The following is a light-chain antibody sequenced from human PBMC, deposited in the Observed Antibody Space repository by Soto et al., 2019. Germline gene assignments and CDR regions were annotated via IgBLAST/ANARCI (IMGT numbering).Light chain of an antibody. V-gene: IGLV1-44*01. CDR1: SSNIGSNS. J-gene: IGLJ2*01. CDR3: AAWDDSLNGHVV. CDR2: NNN. Sequence: QSVLTQPPSASGTPGQRVTISCSGSSSNIGSNSVNWYQQLPGTAPKLLIYNNNHRPSGVPDRFSGSKSGTSASLAISGLQSKDEADYYCAAWDDSLNGHVVFGGGTKLTVL.